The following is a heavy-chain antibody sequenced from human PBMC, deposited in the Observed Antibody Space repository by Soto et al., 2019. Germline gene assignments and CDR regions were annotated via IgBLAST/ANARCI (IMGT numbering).Heavy chain of an antibody. V-gene: IGHV1-69*13. CDR2: IIPRSATS. CDR3: AREGFFFVPTTGNSDYYYYAMDV. CDR1: GDTFSTYT. J-gene: IGHJ6*02. D-gene: IGHD2-8*02. Sequence: SVKVSCKASGDTFSTYTITWMRQAPGQELEWMGGIIPRSATSNYAQKFQGRVTIAADESTSTAYMELSSLRSEDTAVYYCAREGFFFVPTTGNSDYYYYAMDVWGQGTTVTVSS.